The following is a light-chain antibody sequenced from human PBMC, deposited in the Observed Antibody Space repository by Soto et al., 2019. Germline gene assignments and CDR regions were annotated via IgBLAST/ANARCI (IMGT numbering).Light chain of an antibody. J-gene: IGLJ2*01. CDR3: QSYDSSLSGSV. Sequence: QSALTQPRSVSGSPGQSVTISCTGTGNDVGAYNYVSWYQQHPGRPPKLMIYDVVRWPSGVPDRFSGSKSGNTASLTISGLQVEDEADYYCQSYDSSLSGSVFGGGTKLTVL. CDR1: GNDVGAYNY. CDR2: DVV. V-gene: IGLV2-11*01.